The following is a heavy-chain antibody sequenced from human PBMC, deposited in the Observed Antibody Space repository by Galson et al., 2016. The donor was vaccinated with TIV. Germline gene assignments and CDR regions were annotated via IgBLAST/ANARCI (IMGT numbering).Heavy chain of an antibody. V-gene: IGHV4-34*01. CDR2: INHKGST. Sequence: SETLSLTCAVSGESLSDYYWNWIRQPPGKGLEWIGEINHKGSTNYNPSLKNRVSMSVDRSKSQFSLRLSSVTAADTAVYYCACYPNLFGSGNYYKDFDFWGQGILVTVSS. D-gene: IGHD3-10*01. CDR1: GESLSDYY. J-gene: IGHJ4*02. CDR3: ACYPNLFGSGNYYKDFDF.